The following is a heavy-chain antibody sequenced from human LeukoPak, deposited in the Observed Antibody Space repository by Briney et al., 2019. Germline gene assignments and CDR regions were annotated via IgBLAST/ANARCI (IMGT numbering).Heavy chain of an antibody. CDR3: ARSGRYFETQ. CDR1: GGSLSGYY. Sequence: SETLSLTCAVYGGSLSGYYWSWIRQPPGKGLEWIGEIHHSGSTNYNASLKSRVTISVDTSKNQFSLKLSSVAAADTAVYYCARSGRYFETQWGQGTLVTVSS. J-gene: IGHJ4*02. V-gene: IGHV4-34*01. CDR2: IHHSGST. D-gene: IGHD3-9*01.